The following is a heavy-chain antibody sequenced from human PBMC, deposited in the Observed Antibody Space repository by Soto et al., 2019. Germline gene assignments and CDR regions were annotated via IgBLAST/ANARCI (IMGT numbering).Heavy chain of an antibody. CDR3: ARGSYYDSSSS. Sequence: SETLSLTCTVSGCSVSSSSYYWGWIRQPPGRGLEWIGTFYYTGSTYYNPSLNNRVTISINTSKNQFSLRLSSVTAADTAVYYCARGSYYDSSSSWGQGTLVTVS. CDR1: GCSVSSSSYY. D-gene: IGHD3-22*01. J-gene: IGHJ5*02. CDR2: FYYTGST. V-gene: IGHV4-39*07.